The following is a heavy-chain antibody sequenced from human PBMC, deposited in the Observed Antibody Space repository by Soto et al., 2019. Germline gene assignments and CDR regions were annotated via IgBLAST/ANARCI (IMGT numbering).Heavy chain of an antibody. CDR2: IYPAGST. D-gene: IGHD4-17*01. CDR1: GGSVSSTNW. V-gene: IGHV4-4*02. CDR3: ARAAPERGYGDYDC. Sequence: QVQLQESGPGLVKPSETLSLTCAVSGGSVSSTNWWSWVRQPPGKGLEWIGEIYPAGSTNYNPSLKSRVTISVDKSKNQFSLNLSSVTAADTAVYYCARAAPERGYGDYDCWGQGTLVIVSS. J-gene: IGHJ4*02.